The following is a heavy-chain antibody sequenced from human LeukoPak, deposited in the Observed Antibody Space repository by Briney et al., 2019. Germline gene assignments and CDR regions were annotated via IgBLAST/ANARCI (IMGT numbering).Heavy chain of an antibody. D-gene: IGHD3-9*01. CDR3: ARYFDWCDY. J-gene: IGHJ4*02. CDR2: ISSSSSNI. V-gene: IGHV3-21*01. Sequence: PGGSLRLSCAASGFTFSSYSMDWVRQAPGKGLEWVSSISSSSSNIYYADSVKGRFTISRDNAKNSLYLQMNSLRAEDTAVYYCARYFDWCDYWGQGTLVTVSS. CDR1: GFTFSSYS.